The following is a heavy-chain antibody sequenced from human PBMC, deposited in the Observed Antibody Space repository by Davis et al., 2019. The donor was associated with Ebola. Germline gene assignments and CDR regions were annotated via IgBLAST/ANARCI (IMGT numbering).Heavy chain of an antibody. CDR2: IYYSGST. CDR1: GGSISSSSYY. V-gene: IGHV4-61*05. D-gene: IGHD5-12*01. J-gene: IGHJ4*02. CDR3: ARDISNKTGYDPYPFDY. Sequence: GSLRLSCTVSGGSISSSSYYWGWIRQPPGKGLEWIGYIYYSGSTNYNPSLKSRVTISVDTSKNQFSLQLSSVTPEDTAVYYCARDISNKTGYDPYPFDYWGPGTLVTVSS.